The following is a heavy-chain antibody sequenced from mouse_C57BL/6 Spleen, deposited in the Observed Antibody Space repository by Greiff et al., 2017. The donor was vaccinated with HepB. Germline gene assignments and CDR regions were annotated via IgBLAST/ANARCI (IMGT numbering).Heavy chain of an antibody. J-gene: IGHJ1*03. CDR3: AREGTGSGYFDV. CDR2: ISDGGSYT. Sequence: EVQVVESGGGLVKPGGSLKLSCAASGFTFSSYAMSWVRQTPEKRLEWVATISDGGSYTYYPDNVKGRFTSSRDNAKNNLYLQRSHLKSEDTAMYYCAREGTGSGYFDVWGTGTTVTVSS. CDR1: GFTFSSYA. V-gene: IGHV5-4*01. D-gene: IGHD4-1*01.